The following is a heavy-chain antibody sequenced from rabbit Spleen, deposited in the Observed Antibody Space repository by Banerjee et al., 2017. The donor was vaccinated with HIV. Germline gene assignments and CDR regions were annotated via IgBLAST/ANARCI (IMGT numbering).Heavy chain of an antibody. D-gene: IGHD4-1*01. V-gene: IGHV1S47*01. CDR2: IDAVFGIT. CDR1: GFDFSSYG. J-gene: IGHJ4*01. Sequence: QEQLVESGGGLVQPGGSLKLSCKASGFDFSSYGVSWVRQAPGKGLEWIGYIDAVFGITNYANWVKGRFTISSDNAQNTVDLQMNSLTPADTATYFCARNANGGWDLWGPGTLVTVS. CDR3: ARNANGGWDL.